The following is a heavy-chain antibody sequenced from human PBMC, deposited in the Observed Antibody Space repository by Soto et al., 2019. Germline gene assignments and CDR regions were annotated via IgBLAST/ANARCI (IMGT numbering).Heavy chain of an antibody. CDR3: ARDGVVPAAQFDY. CDR2: ISSSSSTI. D-gene: IGHD2-2*01. Sequence: EVQLVESGGGLVQPGGSLRLSCAASGFTFSSYSMNWVRQAPGKGLEWVSYISSSSSTIYYADSVKGRFTISRDNAKNSLYLQMNSLRAEDTAVYYCARDGVVPAAQFDYWGQGTLVTVSS. V-gene: IGHV3-48*01. CDR1: GFTFSSYS. J-gene: IGHJ4*02.